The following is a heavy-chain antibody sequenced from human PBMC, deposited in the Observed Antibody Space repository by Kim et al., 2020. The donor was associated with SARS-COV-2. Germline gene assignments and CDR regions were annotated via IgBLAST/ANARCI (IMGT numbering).Heavy chain of an antibody. J-gene: IGHJ6*02. D-gene: IGHD2-15*01. V-gene: IGHV4-59*13. Sequence: SETLSLTCTVSGGSISSYYWTWIRLPPGKGLEWIGYVQNSGITDYNPSLKSRVAISVDTSRHQFSLKLNSVTAADTAIYYCARELPIAATDAKYYYYGMDVWGQGTTVTVSS. CDR1: GGSISSYY. CDR3: ARELPIAATDAKYYYYGMDV. CDR2: VQNSGIT.